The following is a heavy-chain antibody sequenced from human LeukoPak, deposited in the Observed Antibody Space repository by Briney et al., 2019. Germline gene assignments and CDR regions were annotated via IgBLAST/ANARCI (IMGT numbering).Heavy chain of an antibody. CDR2: FDPEDGET. CDR1: GYTLTELS. Sequence: ASVKVSCKVSGYTLTELSMHWVRQAPGKGLEWMGGFDPEDGETIYAQKFRGRVTMTEDTSTDTAYMELSSLRSEDRAVYYCATRFMTTVTTSLTDYWGQGTLVTVSS. J-gene: IGHJ4*02. D-gene: IGHD4-17*01. V-gene: IGHV1-24*01. CDR3: ATRFMTTVTTSLTDY.